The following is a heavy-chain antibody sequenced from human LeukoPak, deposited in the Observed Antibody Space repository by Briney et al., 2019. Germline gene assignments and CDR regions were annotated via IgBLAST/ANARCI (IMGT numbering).Heavy chain of an antibody. CDR2: ISSSGSTI. CDR1: GFTFSSYE. V-gene: IGHV3-48*03. Sequence: GGSLRLSCAASGFTFSSYEMNWVRQAPGKGLEWVSYISSSGSTIYYADSVKGRFTISRDNAKNSLYLQMNSLRVEDTAVYYCARSVLLWFGEPPYYFDYWGQGTLVTVSS. CDR3: ARSVLLWFGEPPYYFDY. J-gene: IGHJ4*02. D-gene: IGHD3-10*01.